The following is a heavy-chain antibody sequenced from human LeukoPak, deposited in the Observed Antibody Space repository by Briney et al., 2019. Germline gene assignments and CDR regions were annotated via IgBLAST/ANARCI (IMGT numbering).Heavy chain of an antibody. V-gene: IGHV4-61*01. CDR3: ASEVRYFDWFLDY. J-gene: IGHJ4*02. D-gene: IGHD3-9*01. Sequence: SETLSLTCTVSGGSVSSGSYYWSWIRQPPGKGLEWIGYIYYSGSTNYNPSLKSRVTISVDTSKNQFSLKLSSVTAADTAVYYCASEVRYFDWFLDYWGQGTLVTASS. CDR1: GGSVSSGSYY. CDR2: IYYSGST.